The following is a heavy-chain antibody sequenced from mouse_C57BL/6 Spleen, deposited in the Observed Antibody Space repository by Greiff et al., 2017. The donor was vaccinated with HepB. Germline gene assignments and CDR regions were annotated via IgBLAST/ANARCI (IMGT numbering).Heavy chain of an antibody. V-gene: IGHV14-4*01. CDR3: TTSPPPYDYDAMDY. CDR1: GFNIKDDY. CDR2: IDPENGDT. J-gene: IGHJ4*01. Sequence: VQLQQSGAELVRPGASVKLSCTASGFNIKDDYMHWVKQRPEQGLEWIGWIDPENGDTEYASKFQGKATITADTSSNTAYLQLSSLTSEDTAVYYCTTSPPPYDYDAMDYWGQGTSVTVSS.